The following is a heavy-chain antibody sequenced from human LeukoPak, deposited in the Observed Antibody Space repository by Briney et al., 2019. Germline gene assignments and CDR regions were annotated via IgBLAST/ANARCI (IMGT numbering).Heavy chain of an antibody. CDR3: ARARTNDYYYYYMDV. CDR2: IIPIFGTA. CDR1: GGTFSSYA. J-gene: IGHJ6*03. D-gene: IGHD1-7*01. V-gene: IGHV1-69*05. Sequence: SVKVSCTASGGTFSSYAISWVRQAPGQGLEWMGGIIPIFGTANYAQKFQGRVTITTDESTSTAYMELSSLRSEDTAVYYCARARTNDYYYYYMDVWGKGTTVTVSS.